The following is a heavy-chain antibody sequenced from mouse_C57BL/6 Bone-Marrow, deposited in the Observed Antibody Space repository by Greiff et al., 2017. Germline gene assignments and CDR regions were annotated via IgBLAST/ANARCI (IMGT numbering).Heavy chain of an antibody. J-gene: IGHJ2*01. CDR2: ISDGGSYT. CDR3: AREGGRSAFDY. V-gene: IGHV5-4*01. D-gene: IGHD1-1*01. CDR1: GFTFSSYA. Sequence: EVQLVESGGGLVKPGGSLKLSCAASGFTFSSYAMSWVRQTPEKRLEWVATISDGGSYTYYPDNVKGRFTISRDKAKNNLYLQMSHLKSEDTAMYYCAREGGRSAFDYWGQGTTLTVSS.